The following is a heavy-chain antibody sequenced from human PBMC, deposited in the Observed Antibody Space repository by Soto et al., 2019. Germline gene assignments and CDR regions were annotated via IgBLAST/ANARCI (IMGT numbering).Heavy chain of an antibody. J-gene: IGHJ5*02. V-gene: IGHV1-18*01. CDR3: ARSILAYCGGDCYSFFWFDP. CDR2: ISAYNGNT. Sequence: ASLKVSCKASGYTFTSYGISWVRQAPGQGLEWMGWISAYNGNTNYAQKLQGRVTMTTDTSTSTAYMELRSLRSDDTAVYYCARSILAYCGGDCYSFFWFDPWGQGTLVTVSS. D-gene: IGHD2-21*02. CDR1: GYTFTSYG.